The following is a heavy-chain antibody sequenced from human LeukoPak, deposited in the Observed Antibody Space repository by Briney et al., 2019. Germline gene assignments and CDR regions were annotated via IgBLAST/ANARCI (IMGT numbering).Heavy chain of an antibody. D-gene: IGHD1-26*01. CDR1: GFTFSSYS. CDR2: ISSSSSYI. V-gene: IGHV3-21*01. Sequence: PGGSLRLSCAASGFTFSSYSMNWVRQAPGKGLEWVSSISSSSSYIYYADSVKGRFTISRDNAKNSPYLQMNSLRAEDTAVYYCARTRSGSYFVPTHAFDIWGQGTMVTVSS. CDR3: ARTRSGSYFVPTHAFDI. J-gene: IGHJ3*02.